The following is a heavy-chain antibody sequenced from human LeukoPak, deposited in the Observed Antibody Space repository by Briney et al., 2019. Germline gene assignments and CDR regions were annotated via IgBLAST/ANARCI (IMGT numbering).Heavy chain of an antibody. Sequence: GGSLRLSCAASGFTFSSYGMHWVRQAPGKGLEWVAVIWYDGSNKYYPYSVNGRFTISRDNSKNTLYLQMNSLTAEDTAVYYCARDQCSSTSCSQSFDYWGQGTLVTVSS. CDR3: ARDQCSSTSCSQSFDY. J-gene: IGHJ4*02. V-gene: IGHV3-33*01. D-gene: IGHD2-2*01. CDR2: IWYDGSNK. CDR1: GFTFSSYG.